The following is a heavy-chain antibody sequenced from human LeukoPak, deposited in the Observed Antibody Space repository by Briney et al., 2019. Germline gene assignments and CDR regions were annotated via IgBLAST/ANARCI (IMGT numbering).Heavy chain of an antibody. J-gene: IGHJ4*02. CDR2: ISSSGSTI. V-gene: IGHV3-11*04. CDR3: ARYKIPAAFDY. CDR1: GFTFSDYY. D-gene: IGHD2-2*01. Sequence: GGSLRLSCAASGFTFSDYYMSWIRQAPGKRLEWVSYISSSGSTIYYADSVKGRFTISRDNAKNSLYLQMNSLRAEDTAVYYCARYKIPAAFDYWGQGTLVTVSS.